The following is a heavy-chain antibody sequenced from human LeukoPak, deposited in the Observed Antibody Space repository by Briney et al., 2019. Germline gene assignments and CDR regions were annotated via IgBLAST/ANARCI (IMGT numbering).Heavy chain of an antibody. CDR1: GYTFTSYG. CDR3: ARHYDYVWGSYNSYYMDV. CDR2: ISAYNGNT. D-gene: IGHD3-16*01. V-gene: IGHV1-18*01. Sequence: GASVKVSCKASGYTFTSYGISWVRQAPGQGLEWMGGISAYNGNTNYAQKLQGRVTMTTDTSTSTAYMELRSLRSDDTAVYYCARHYDYVWGSYNSYYMDVWGKGTTVTISS. J-gene: IGHJ6*03.